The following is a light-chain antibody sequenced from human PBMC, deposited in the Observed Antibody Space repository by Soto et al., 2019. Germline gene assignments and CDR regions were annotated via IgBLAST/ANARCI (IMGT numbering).Light chain of an antibody. CDR1: QSVSST. J-gene: IGKJ1*01. Sequence: EIVMTQSPATLSVSPGERATLSCRASQSVSSTLAWFQQKPGQAPRLLIYDASTRATGIPARFSGSGAGTDFTLTISSLQSEDFAVYYCQQYSTWLWTFGQGTRVEIK. V-gene: IGKV3-15*01. CDR3: QQYSTWLWT. CDR2: DAS.